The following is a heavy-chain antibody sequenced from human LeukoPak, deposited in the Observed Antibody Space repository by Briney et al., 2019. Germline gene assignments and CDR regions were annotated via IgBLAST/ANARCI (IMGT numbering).Heavy chain of an antibody. CDR2: IYYSGST. CDR1: GGSISSSSYY. D-gene: IGHD5-18*01. CDR3: ATAPYSYDHTVKFDY. J-gene: IGHJ4*02. Sequence: PSETLSLTCTVSGGSISSSSYYWGWLRQPPGKGLEGIGSIYYSGSTYYNPSLKSRVTISVDTSKSQFSLKLSSVTAADTAVYYCATAPYSYDHTVKFDYWGQGTLVTVSS. V-gene: IGHV4-39*01.